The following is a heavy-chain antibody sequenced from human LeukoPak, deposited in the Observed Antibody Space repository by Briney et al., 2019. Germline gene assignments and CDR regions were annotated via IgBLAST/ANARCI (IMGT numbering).Heavy chain of an antibody. V-gene: IGHV4-39*02. CDR3: ARDWRGSGSLGWFDP. Sequence: SETLSLTCTVSGGSISSSSYYWGWIRQPPGKGLEWIGSIYYSGSTYYNPSLKSRVTISVDTSKNQFSLQLNSVTPEDTAVYYCARDWRGSGSLGWFDPWGQGTLLTVSS. J-gene: IGHJ5*02. CDR1: GGSISSSSYY. D-gene: IGHD3-10*01. CDR2: IYYSGST.